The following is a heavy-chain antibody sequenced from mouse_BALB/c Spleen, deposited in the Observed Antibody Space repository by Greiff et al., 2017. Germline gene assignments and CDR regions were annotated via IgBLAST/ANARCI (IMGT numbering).Heavy chain of an antibody. J-gene: IGHJ2*01. D-gene: IGHD2-14*01. CDR2: INPSTGYT. V-gene: IGHV1-7*01. Sequence: QVQLQQSGAELAKPGASVKMSCKASGYTFTSYWMHWVKQRPGQGLEWIGYINPSTGYTEYNQKFKDKATLTADKSSSTAYMQLSSLTSEDSAVYYCASYRYDDYWGQGTTLTVSS. CDR3: ASYRYDDY. CDR1: GYTFTSYW.